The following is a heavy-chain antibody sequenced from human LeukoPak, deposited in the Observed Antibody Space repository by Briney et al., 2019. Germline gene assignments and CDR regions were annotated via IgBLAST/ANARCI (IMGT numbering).Heavy chain of an antibody. CDR1: GFTFSSYW. D-gene: IGHD5-18*01. Sequence: GGSLRLSWAASGFTFSSYWMHWVRQAPGKGLVWVSRINSDGSSTSYADSVKGRFTISRDNAKNTLYLQMNGLRAEDTALYYCARDGKRGYSYGYTDYWGPGTLVTVSS. CDR2: INSDGSST. CDR3: ARDGKRGYSYGYTDY. J-gene: IGHJ4*02. V-gene: IGHV3-74*01.